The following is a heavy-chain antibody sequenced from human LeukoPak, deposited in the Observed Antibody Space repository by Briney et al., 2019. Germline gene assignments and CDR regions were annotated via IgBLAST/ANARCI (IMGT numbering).Heavy chain of an antibody. CDR2: ISSSSSYI. J-gene: IGHJ4*02. CDR1: GFTFSSYS. Sequence: GGSLRLSCAASGFTFSSYSMNWVRQAPGKGLEWVSSISSSSSYIYYADSVKGRFTISRDNAKNSLYLQMNSLRAEDTAMYYCARASMYYDSSGYYRTTIDYWGQGTLVTVSS. CDR3: ARASMYYDSSGYYRTTIDY. D-gene: IGHD3-22*01. V-gene: IGHV3-21*01.